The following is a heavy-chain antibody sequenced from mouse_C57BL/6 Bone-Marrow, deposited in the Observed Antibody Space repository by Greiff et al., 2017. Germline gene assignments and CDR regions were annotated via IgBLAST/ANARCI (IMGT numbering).Heavy chain of an antibody. J-gene: IGHJ3*01. V-gene: IGHV5-17*01. D-gene: IGHD2-4*01. Sequence: EVQGVESGGGLVKPGGSLKLSCAASGFTFSDYGMHWVRQAPEKGLEWVAYISSGSSTIYYADTVKGRFTISRDNAKNTQFLQMTRLRSEDTAMYYCARGPYDYDKAWCAYWGQGTLVTVSA. CDR2: ISSGSSTI. CDR1: GFTFSDYG. CDR3: ARGPYDYDKAWCAY.